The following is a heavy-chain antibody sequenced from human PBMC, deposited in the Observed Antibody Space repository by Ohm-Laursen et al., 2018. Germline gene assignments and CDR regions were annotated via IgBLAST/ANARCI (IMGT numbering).Heavy chain of an antibody. CDR2: ATGSGRYT. J-gene: IGHJ5*02. V-gene: IGHV3-23*01. CDR1: GFTFSGYA. CDR3: TKGLSGGTGHGNWFDP. Sequence: SLRLSCTASGFTFSGYAMSWVRQAPGKGLEWVSVATGSGRYTYYRDSVKGRFTISRDNSKNTLYLQMSSLRVEDTAVYYCTKGLSGGTGHGNWFDPWGQETLVIVSS. D-gene: IGHD3-10*01.